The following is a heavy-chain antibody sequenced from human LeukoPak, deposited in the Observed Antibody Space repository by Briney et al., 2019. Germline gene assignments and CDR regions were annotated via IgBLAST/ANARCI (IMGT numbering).Heavy chain of an antibody. V-gene: IGHV3-21*01. CDR3: ARDTRGIYDYIWGSYRYTAIGY. CDR1: GFTFSSYR. CDR2: ISSSSSYL. D-gene: IGHD3-16*02. Sequence: GGSLRLSCAASGFTFSSYRMNWVRQAPGKGLEWVSSISSSSSYLYYADSVKGRFTISRDNAKNSLYLQMNSLRAEDTAVYYCARDTRGIYDYIWGSYRYTAIGYWGQGTLVTVSS. J-gene: IGHJ4*02.